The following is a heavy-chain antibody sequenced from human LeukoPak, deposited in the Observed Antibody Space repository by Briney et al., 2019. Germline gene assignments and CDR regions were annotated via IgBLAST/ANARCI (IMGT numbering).Heavy chain of an antibody. V-gene: IGHV1-18*01. J-gene: IGHJ6*02. CDR1: GYTFTSYG. CDR3: ARDVDCSGGSCYSRYYYGMDV. D-gene: IGHD2-15*01. Sequence: ASVKVSCKASGYTFTSYGISWVRQAPGQGLEWMGWISAYNGNTNYAQKLQGRVTMTTDTSTSTAYMELRRLRSDDTAVYYCARDVDCSGGSCYSRYYYGMDVWGQGTTVTVSS. CDR2: ISAYNGNT.